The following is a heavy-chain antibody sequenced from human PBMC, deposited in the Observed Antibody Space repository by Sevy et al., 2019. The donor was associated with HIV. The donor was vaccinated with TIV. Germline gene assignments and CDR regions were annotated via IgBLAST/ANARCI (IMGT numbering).Heavy chain of an antibody. D-gene: IGHD1-26*01. CDR1: GFTFRSYW. CDR2: IKVDGSEK. CDR3: TRVGGATDWGMDV. V-gene: IGHV3-7*03. J-gene: IGHJ6*02. Sequence: GGSLRLSCAVSGFTFRSYWMSWVRQAPGKGLEWVAHIKVDGSEKYHVDSVKGRFTISRDNAKNSLFLQMNSLRVEDTAVYYCTRVGGATDWGMDVWGQGITVTVSS.